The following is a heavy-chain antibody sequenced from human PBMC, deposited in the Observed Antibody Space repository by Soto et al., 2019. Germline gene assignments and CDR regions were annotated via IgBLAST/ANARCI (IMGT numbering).Heavy chain of an antibody. J-gene: IGHJ4*02. V-gene: IGHV1-18*01. D-gene: IGHD6-19*01. CDR3: ARDLGAGLVDY. Sequence: QVQLVQSGAEVKKPGASVKVSCKASGYSFTSYDITWVREAPGQGLEWVGWISAYNGNTNSAQKLQGRVTMTTDTSTSTAYMELRSLRADDTAVYYCARDLGAGLVDYWGQGTLVTVSS. CDR2: ISAYNGNT. CDR1: GYSFTSYD.